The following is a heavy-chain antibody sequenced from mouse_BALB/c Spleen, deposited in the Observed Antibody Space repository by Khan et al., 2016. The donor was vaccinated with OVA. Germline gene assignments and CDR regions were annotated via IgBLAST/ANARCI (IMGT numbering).Heavy chain of an antibody. CDR2: ISTGGST. Sequence: EVKLVESGGGLVTPGRSLKVSCAASGFTFSNYAMSWVRQTPEKRLEWVASISTGGSTYYPESVKGRFTIHRENARNIMYLQMSSLRSEDTSMYYCARDYWFGYWGQGTLVTVSA. V-gene: IGHV5-6-5*01. CDR1: GFTFSNYA. J-gene: IGHJ3*01. CDR3: ARDYWFGY.